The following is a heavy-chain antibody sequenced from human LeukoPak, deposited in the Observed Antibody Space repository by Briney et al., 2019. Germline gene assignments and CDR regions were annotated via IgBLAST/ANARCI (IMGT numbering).Heavy chain of an antibody. V-gene: IGHV5-51*01. CDR3: ARLQDTAMGYYYYYYMDV. J-gene: IGHJ6*03. D-gene: IGHD5-18*01. CDR1: GYSFTSYW. CDR2: IYPGDSDT. Sequence: HGESLKISCKGSGYSFTSYWIGWVRQMPGKGLEWMGIIYPGDSDTRYSPSFQGQVTISADKSISTAYLQWSSLKASDTAMYYCARLQDTAMGYYYYYYMDVWGKGTTVTISS.